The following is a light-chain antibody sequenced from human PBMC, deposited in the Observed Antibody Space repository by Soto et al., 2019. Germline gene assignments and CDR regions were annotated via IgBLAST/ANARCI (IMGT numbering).Light chain of an antibody. Sequence: QSVLTQPASLSGSPGQSITISCTGTSSDVGRYDYVSWYQQHPGKAPKLLIYDVRSRPSGVSNRFSGSKSGNAASLTISGLQAEDEADYFCTSYISSSTLGVFGTGTKVTVL. J-gene: IGLJ1*01. V-gene: IGLV2-14*03. CDR2: DVR. CDR3: TSYISSSTLGV. CDR1: SSDVGRYDY.